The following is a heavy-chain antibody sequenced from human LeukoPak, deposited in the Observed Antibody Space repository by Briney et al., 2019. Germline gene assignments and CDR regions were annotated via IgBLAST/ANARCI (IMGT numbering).Heavy chain of an antibody. Sequence: GASVKVTCKGSGCTFTSYGISWVRQAPGQGLEWMGWISAYNGNTNYAQKLQGRVTMTTDTSTSTAYMELRSLRSDDTAVYYCARDIAVAAYFDYWGQGTLVTVSS. CDR1: GCTFTSYG. CDR3: ARDIAVAAYFDY. CDR2: ISAYNGNT. V-gene: IGHV1-18*01. J-gene: IGHJ4*02. D-gene: IGHD6-19*01.